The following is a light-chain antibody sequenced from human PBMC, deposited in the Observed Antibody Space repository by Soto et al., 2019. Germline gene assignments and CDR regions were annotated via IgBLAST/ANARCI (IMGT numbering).Light chain of an antibody. CDR3: QSYDSSLRGG. CDR1: SSNIGAGYD. J-gene: IGLJ3*02. V-gene: IGLV1-40*01. CDR2: GNS. Sequence: QPVLTQPPSVSGAPGQRVTISCTGSSSNIGAGYDVHWYQQLPGTAPKLLIYGNSNRPSGVPDRFSGSKSGTSASLAITGLQAEDEADYYCQSYDSSLRGGFGGGTKLTVL.